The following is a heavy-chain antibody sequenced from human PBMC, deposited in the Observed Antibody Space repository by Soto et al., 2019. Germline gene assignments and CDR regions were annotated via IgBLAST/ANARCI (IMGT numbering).Heavy chain of an antibody. CDR3: TSLEPAVAGHDAFYI. D-gene: IGHD6-19*01. CDR1: GFTFSGSA. Sequence: EVQLVESGGGLVQPGGSLKLSCAASGFTFSGSAMHWVRQASGKGLEWVGRIRSKANSYATAYAASVKGRFTISRDDSKNTAYLQMNSLKTEDTAVYYCTSLEPAVAGHDAFYIWGQGTMVTVSS. CDR2: IRSKANSYAT. J-gene: IGHJ3*02. V-gene: IGHV3-73*02.